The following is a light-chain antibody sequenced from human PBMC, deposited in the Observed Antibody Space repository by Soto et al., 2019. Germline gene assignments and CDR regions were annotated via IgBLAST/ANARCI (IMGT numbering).Light chain of an antibody. CDR3: SSYTTSGTLV. CDR2: DVT. Sequence: QSVLTQPASVSGSPGQSITISCTGTSSDVGGYNYVSWYQQHPGKAPKLMIYDVTTRPSGVSNRFSGSKSGNTASLTISGLQAEDEAVYYCSSYTTSGTLVFGGGTKVTVL. CDR1: SSDVGGYNY. J-gene: IGLJ3*02. V-gene: IGLV2-14*01.